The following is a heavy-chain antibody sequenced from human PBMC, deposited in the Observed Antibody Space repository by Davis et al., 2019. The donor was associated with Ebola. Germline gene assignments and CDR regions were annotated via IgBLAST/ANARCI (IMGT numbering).Heavy chain of an antibody. CDR3: AKIVADGAFDI. V-gene: IGHV3-23*01. Sequence: GESLKISCAASGFTFSSYAMSWVRQAPGKGLEWVSAISGSGGSTYYADSVKGRFTISRDNSKNTLYLQMNSLRAEDTAVYYCAKIVADGAFDIWGQGTMVTVSS. CDR2: ISGSGGST. J-gene: IGHJ3*02. CDR1: GFTFSSYA. D-gene: IGHD3-16*02.